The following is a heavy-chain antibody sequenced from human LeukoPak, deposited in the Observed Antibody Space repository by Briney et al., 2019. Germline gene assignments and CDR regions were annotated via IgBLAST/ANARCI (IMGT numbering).Heavy chain of an antibody. CDR2: ISANDGNT. V-gene: IGHV1-18*01. D-gene: IGHD3-10*01. J-gene: IGHJ4*02. Sequence: ASVKVSCKASGYTFTSYGISWVRQAPGQGLEWIGWISANDGNTDYPQKLQGRVTMTTDTSTSTAYMGLRSLRSDDTAVYYCARESHVTREDYWGQGTLVTVSS. CDR1: GYTFTSYG. CDR3: ARESHVTREDY.